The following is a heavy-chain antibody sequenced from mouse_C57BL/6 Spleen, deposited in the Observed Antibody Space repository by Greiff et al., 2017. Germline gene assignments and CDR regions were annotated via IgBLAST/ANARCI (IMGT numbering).Heavy chain of an antibody. CDR3: SREDYEVDYSAMDY. CDR2: IYPSDSDT. CDR1: GYTFTSYC. V-gene: IGHV1-74*01. Sequence: QVQLQQPGAELVKPGASVKVSCKASGYTFTSYCMHWVKQRPGQGLEWIGRIYPSDSDTYYNQKFKGKATVTADKSSSTAYMQLSSLTSEDSAVYYCSREDYEVDYSAMDYWGKGTSVTVSS. J-gene: IGHJ4*01. D-gene: IGHD1-1*01.